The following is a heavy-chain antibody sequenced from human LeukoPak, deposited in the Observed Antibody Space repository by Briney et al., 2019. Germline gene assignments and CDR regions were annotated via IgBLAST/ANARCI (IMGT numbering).Heavy chain of an antibody. V-gene: IGHV1-69*13. Sequence: SVKVSCKASGGTFSSYSITWVRQAPGQGLEWMGGIIPIFGTANYAQKFQGRVTITADESTSTAYMELSRLRSDDTAVYYCARLRDDYGDYDEGWFDPWGQGTLVTVSS. CDR2: IIPIFGTA. J-gene: IGHJ5*02. CDR3: ARLRDDYGDYDEGWFDP. D-gene: IGHD4-17*01. CDR1: GGTFSSYS.